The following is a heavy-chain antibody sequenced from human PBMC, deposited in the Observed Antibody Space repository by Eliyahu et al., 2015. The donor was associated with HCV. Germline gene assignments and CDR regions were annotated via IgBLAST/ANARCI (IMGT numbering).Heavy chain of an antibody. CDR2: IESDGSST. CDR3: ARPNSNTVTTGLDY. CDR1: GFTFRSYW. Sequence: EVQLVESGGGLVQSGGSLRLSCAASGFTFRSYWMHWVRQAPGKALVWVSRIESDGSSTSYADSVKGRFTISRDNAKNTLYLQMDSLRAEDTAVYYCARPNSNTVTTGLDYWGQGTLVTVSS. V-gene: IGHV3-74*01. J-gene: IGHJ4*02. D-gene: IGHD4-17*01.